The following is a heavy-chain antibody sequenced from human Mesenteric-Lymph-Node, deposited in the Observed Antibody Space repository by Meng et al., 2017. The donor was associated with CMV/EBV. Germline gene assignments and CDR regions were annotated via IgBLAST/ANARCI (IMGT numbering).Heavy chain of an antibody. D-gene: IGHD3-9*01. CDR1: GFTFSDYT. Sequence: GESLKISCAASGFTFSDYTMHWVRHLPGKGLEWVAVISTDGFFKDYADSVKGRFTLSRDNSKNTVYLQMNSLRAEDTAVYYCARGSGYDIVTGLYSRGEDAFEVWGQGTLVTVSS. J-gene: IGHJ3*01. CDR3: ARGSGYDIVTGLYSRGEDAFEV. V-gene: IGHV3-30-3*01. CDR2: ISTDGFFK.